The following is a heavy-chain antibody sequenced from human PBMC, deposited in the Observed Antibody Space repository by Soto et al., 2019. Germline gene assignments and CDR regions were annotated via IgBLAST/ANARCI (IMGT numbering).Heavy chain of an antibody. J-gene: IGHJ3*02. CDR2: IIPIFGTA. CDR1: VGTFSSYA. D-gene: IGHD3-16*02. CDR3: ARHFYDYVWGRYRHTDAFDI. V-gene: IGHV1-69*01. Sequence: QVQLVQSGVEVKKPGSSVKVSCKASVGTFSSYAISCVRQAPGQGLEWMGGIIPIFGTANYAQNFQGRGSSTPGESTSTAYKELSSRRSEDTAFYYCARHFYDYVWGRYRHTDAFDIWGQGPMPTASS.